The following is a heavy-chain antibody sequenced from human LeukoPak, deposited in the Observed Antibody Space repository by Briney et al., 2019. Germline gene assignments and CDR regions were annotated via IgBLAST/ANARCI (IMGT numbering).Heavy chain of an antibody. J-gene: IGHJ6*03. Sequence: SETLSLTCAVYGGSFSGYYWSWIRQPPGKGLEWIGEINHSGSTNYNPSLKSRVTISVDTSKNQFSLKLSSVTAADTAVYYCARASRWVSSWYFYYYMDVWGKGTTVTVSS. CDR1: GGSFSGYY. CDR3: ARASRWVSSWYFYYYMDV. CDR2: INHSGST. V-gene: IGHV4-34*01. D-gene: IGHD6-13*01.